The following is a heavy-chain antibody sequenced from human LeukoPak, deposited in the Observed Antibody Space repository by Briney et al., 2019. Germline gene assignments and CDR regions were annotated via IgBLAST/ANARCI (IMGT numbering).Heavy chain of an antibody. V-gene: IGHV3-23*01. CDR3: AKECDYGNTSHMPCY. D-gene: IGHD4-17*01. Sequence: GGSLRLSCAASALPPSNYAMSWVRQAPGKGLEWGSSISDGGWTSYTDSVKGRFFISRETATNTLYLQMNSLRVEDTAVYYCAKECDYGNTSHMPCYWGQGTLVTVSS. CDR2: ISDGGWT. J-gene: IGHJ4*02. CDR1: ALPPSNYA.